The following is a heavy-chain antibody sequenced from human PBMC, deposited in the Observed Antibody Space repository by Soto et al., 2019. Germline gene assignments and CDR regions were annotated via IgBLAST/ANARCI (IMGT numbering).Heavy chain of an antibody. V-gene: IGHV3-64*01. CDR1: GFTLSGYA. CDR2: ISSNGVGT. D-gene: IGHD3-3*01. J-gene: IGHJ6*03. CDR3: ARSARPDGYDMDV. Sequence: EVQLAESGGGLAQPGGSLRLSCAASGFTLSGYAMDWVRQAPGKGLEYVSGISSNGVGTYYANSVQGRFNISRDNSKNTVYLQTGSLRAEDMAVEDCARSARPDGYDMDVWGKGTTVTVSS.